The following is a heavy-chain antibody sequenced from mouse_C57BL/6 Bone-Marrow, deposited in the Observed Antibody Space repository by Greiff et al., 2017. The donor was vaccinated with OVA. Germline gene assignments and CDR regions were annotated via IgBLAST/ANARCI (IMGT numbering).Heavy chain of an antibody. J-gene: IGHJ4*01. CDR3: TRRRIYDGYFPHYYAMDY. Sequence: QVQLQQSGAELVRPGASVTLSCKASGYTFTDYEMHWVKQTPVHGLEWIGAIDPETGGTAYNQTFKGKAILTADKSSSTAYMELRSLTSEDSAVYYCTRRRIYDGYFPHYYAMDYWGQGTSVTVSS. D-gene: IGHD2-3*01. CDR2: IDPETGGT. CDR1: GYTFTDYE. V-gene: IGHV1-15*01.